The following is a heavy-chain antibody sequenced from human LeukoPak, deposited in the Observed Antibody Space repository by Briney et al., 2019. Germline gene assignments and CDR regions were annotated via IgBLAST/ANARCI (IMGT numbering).Heavy chain of an antibody. Sequence: GGSLRLSCAASGFTFSSYSMNWVRQAPGKGLEWVSSISSSSSYIYYADSVKGRFTIPRDNAKNSLYLQMNSLRAEDTAVYYCGRDVWGSGWSRPPFDYWGQGTLVTVSS. V-gene: IGHV3-21*01. CDR3: GRDVWGSGWSRPPFDY. CDR1: GFTFSSYS. J-gene: IGHJ4*02. D-gene: IGHD6-19*01. CDR2: ISSSSSYI.